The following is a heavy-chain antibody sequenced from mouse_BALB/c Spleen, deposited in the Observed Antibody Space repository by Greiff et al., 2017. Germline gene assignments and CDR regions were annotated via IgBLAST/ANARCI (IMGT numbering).Heavy chain of an antibody. V-gene: IGHV1-12*01. CDR2: IYPGNGGT. D-gene: IGHD1-1*01. Sequence: QVQLKESGAELVRSGASVKMSCKASGYTFTSYNMHWVKQTPGQGLEWIGYIYPGNGGTNYNQKFKGKATLTADTSSSTAYMQISSLTSEDSAVYFCARGGITTVVATDYFDYWGQGTTLTVSS. CDR1: GYTFTSYN. CDR3: ARGGITTVVATDYFDY. J-gene: IGHJ2*01.